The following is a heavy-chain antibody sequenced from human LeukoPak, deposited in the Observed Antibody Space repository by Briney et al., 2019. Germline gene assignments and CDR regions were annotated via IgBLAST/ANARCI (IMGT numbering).Heavy chain of an antibody. V-gene: IGHV3-9*01. D-gene: IGHD1-26*01. CDR3: AKDDNSGRPFNAFDT. CDR2: ISWNSGNI. J-gene: IGHJ3*02. CDR1: GFAFDDYA. Sequence: GGSLRLSCAAFGFAFDDYAMHWVRQAPGKGLEWVSSISWNSGNINYADSVKGRFTVSRDNGETSLYLQMNSLRPEDTALYYCAKDDNSGRPFNAFDTWGQGTMVTVSS.